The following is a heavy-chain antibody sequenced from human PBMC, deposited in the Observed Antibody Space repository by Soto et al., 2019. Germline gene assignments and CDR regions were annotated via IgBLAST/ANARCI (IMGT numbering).Heavy chain of an antibody. J-gene: IGHJ3*02. CDR1: GYTFTGYY. D-gene: IGHD6-19*01. CDR3: ATHIAVADSEYAFDI. Sequence: QVPLVQSGAEVKKPGASVKVSCKASGYTFTGYYMHWVRQAPGQGLEWMGWINPNSGGTNYAQKFQGWVTMTRDTSISTAYMELSRLRSDDTAVYYCATHIAVADSEYAFDIWGQGTMVTVSS. V-gene: IGHV1-2*04. CDR2: INPNSGGT.